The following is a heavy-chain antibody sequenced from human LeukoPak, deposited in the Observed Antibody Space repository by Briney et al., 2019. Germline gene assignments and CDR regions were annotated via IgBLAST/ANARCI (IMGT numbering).Heavy chain of an antibody. V-gene: IGHV7-4-1*02. Sequence: GASVKVSCKASGYTFTSYAMNWVRQAPGQGLEWMGWINTNTGNPTYAQGFTGRFVFSLDTSVSTAYLQISSLKAEDTAVYYCARSASYNNYYGMDVWGQGTTVTVSS. CDR3: ARSASYNNYYGMDV. J-gene: IGHJ6*02. CDR2: INTNTGNP. CDR1: GYTFTSYA.